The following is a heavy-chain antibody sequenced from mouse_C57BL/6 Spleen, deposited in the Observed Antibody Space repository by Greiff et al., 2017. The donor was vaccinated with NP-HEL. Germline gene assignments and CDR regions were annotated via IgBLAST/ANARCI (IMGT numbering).Heavy chain of an antibody. CDR3: ARPYGSSYVGYFDY. CDR2: IHPNSGST. J-gene: IGHJ2*01. D-gene: IGHD1-1*01. Sequence: QVQLQQPGAELVKPGASVKLSCKASGYTFTSYWMHWVKQRPGQGLEWIGMIHPNSGSTNYNEKFKSKATLTVDKSSSTAYMQLSSLTSEDSAVYYCARPYGSSYVGYFDYWGQGTTLTVSS. CDR1: GYTFTSYW. V-gene: IGHV1-64*01.